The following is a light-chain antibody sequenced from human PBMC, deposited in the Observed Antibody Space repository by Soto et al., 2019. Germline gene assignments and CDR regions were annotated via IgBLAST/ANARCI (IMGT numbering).Light chain of an antibody. J-gene: IGKJ1*01. Sequence: EIVLTQSPGTLSLSPGERATLSCRASQSVSSSYLAWYQQKPGQAPRLLIYGASSRATGIPDRFSGSGSGTDFTLTISRLEPEDFAVYYCQQYSSSSWTF. CDR1: QSVSSSY. CDR2: GAS. CDR3: QQYSSSSWT. V-gene: IGKV3-20*01.